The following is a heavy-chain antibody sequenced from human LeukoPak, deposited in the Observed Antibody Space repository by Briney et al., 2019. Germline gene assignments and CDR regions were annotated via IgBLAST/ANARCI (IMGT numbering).Heavy chain of an antibody. CDR1: GYTFTGYY. J-gene: IGHJ6*02. Sequence: ASVKVSCKASGYTFTGYYMHWVRQAPGQGLEWMGWINHNIGGTNYEQKVQGRVTMTRDTSIRTAYVVLRRLRSDDTAVYYCARDQGYCSSTSCFNYYYGMDVWGQGTTVTVSS. CDR3: ARDQGYCSSTSCFNYYYGMDV. D-gene: IGHD2-2*01. V-gene: IGHV1-2*02. CDR2: INHNIGGT.